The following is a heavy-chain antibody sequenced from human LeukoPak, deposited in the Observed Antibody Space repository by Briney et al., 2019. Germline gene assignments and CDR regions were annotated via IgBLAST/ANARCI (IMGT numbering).Heavy chain of an antibody. CDR2: IYYSGST. CDR1: GGSISSYY. J-gene: IGHJ3*02. CDR3: ARDSNAFDI. V-gene: IGHV4-59*01. Sequence: SETLSLTCTVSGGSISSYYWSWTRQPPGKGLEWIGYIYYSGSTNYNPSLKSRVTISVDTSKNQFSLKLSSVTAADTAVYYCARDSNAFDIWGQGTMVTVSS.